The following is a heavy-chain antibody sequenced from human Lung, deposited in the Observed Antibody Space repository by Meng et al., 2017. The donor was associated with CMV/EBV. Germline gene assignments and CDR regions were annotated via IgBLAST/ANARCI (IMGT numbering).Heavy chain of an antibody. CDR1: GGSISSSNL. D-gene: IGHD2-21*02. J-gene: IGHJ4*02. Sequence: QVQLQESGPGLVKPSGTLSLTCAVPGGSISSSNLLTWVRQVPGKGLEWIGEIYHSGSTNYNPSLKSRVTISVDKFKNQFSLKLGSVTAADTAVYYCARIERRRILKYCGSDCSTTDYWGQGTLVTVSS. CDR3: ARIERRRILKYCGSDCSTTDY. CDR2: IYHSGST. V-gene: IGHV4-4*02.